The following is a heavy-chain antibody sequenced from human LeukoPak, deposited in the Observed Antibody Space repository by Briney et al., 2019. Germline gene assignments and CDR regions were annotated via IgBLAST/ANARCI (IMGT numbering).Heavy chain of an antibody. J-gene: IGHJ4*01. D-gene: IGHD3-10*01. Sequence: SETLSLTCIVSGGSITNFHWSWIRQPAGRGLEWIGYIYYSGSTNYNPSLKSRVTISVDTSKKQFSLKLNSVTAADAAVYYCARALYYGSGTYNYFDYWGQGTLVTVSS. CDR3: ARALYYGSGTYNYFDY. V-gene: IGHV4-59*01. CDR2: IYYSGST. CDR1: GGSITNFH.